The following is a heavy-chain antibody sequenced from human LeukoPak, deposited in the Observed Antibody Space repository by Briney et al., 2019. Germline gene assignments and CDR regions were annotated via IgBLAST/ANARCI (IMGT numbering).Heavy chain of an antibody. V-gene: IGHV3-21*01. CDR2: ISSSSSYI. Sequence: EGSLRLSCAASGFTFSSYSMNWVRQAPGKGLECVSSISSSSSYIYYADSVKGRFTISRDNAKNSLYLQMNSLRAADTAVYYCARDQTIFGVASTMDVWGKGTTVTVSS. D-gene: IGHD3-3*01. J-gene: IGHJ6*03. CDR3: ARDQTIFGVASTMDV. CDR1: GFTFSSYS.